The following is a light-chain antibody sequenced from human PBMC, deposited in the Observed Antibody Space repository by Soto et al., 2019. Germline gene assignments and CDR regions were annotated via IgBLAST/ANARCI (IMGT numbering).Light chain of an antibody. CDR3: QQYNDWPHT. V-gene: IGKV3-15*01. J-gene: IGKJ4*01. CDR1: QSVSSN. CDR2: GAS. Sequence: ETVMTQSPATLSVSPGEGATLSCRASQSVSSNLAWYQQRPGQTPRLLVYGASIRATGMSARSSGSGSGTEFTLTISSLQSEDFALYYCQQYNDWPHTFGGGTKVEIK.